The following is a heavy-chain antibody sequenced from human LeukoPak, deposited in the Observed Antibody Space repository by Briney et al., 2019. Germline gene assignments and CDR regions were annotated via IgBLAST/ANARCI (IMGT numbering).Heavy chain of an antibody. J-gene: IGHJ4*02. D-gene: IGHD2-2*01. CDR3: ARDRGYCSSTSCYRDRIRALFEDRNFDY. Sequence: ASVKVSCKASGYTFTSYGISWVRQAPGQGLEWMGWISAYNGNTNYAQKLQGRVTMTTDTSTSTAYMELRSLRSDDTAVYYCARDRGYCSSTSCYRDRIRALFEDRNFDYWGQGTLVTVSS. CDR1: GYTFTSYG. CDR2: ISAYNGNT. V-gene: IGHV1-18*01.